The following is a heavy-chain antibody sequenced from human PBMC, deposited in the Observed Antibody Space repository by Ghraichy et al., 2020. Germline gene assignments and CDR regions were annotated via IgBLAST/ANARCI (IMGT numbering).Heavy chain of an antibody. CDR2: IYHRGST. D-gene: IGHD3-10*01. V-gene: IGHV4-59*01. J-gene: IGHJ3*02. CDR1: DGSIANYY. CDR3: ARSGVHYFGKGTPWPDAFDI. Sequence: SETLSLTCSVSDGSIANYYWSWIRQPPGEGLEFIGYIYHRGSTDYNPSLKSRVTMSLDTSKAHFSLRLSSVTAADTALYYCARSGVHYFGKGTPWPDAFDIWGRGTMVTVSS.